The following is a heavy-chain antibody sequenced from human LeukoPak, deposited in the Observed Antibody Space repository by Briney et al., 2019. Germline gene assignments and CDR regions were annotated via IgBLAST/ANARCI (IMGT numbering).Heavy chain of an antibody. CDR1: GYTFTSYY. J-gene: IGHJ4*02. D-gene: IGHD2-2*01. CDR2: INPSGGST. V-gene: IGHV1-46*01. CDR3: ARGWIVVVPARPDYFDY. Sequence: ASVKVACKASGYTFTSYYMHWVRQAPGQGLEWMGIINPSGGSTSYAQKFQGRVTMTRDMSTSTVYMELSSLRSEDTAVYYCARGWIVVVPARPDYFDYWGQGTLVTVSS.